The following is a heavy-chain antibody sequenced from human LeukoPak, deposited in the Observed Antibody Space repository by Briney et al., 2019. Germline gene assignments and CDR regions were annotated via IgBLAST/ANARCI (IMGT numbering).Heavy chain of an antibody. Sequence: GRSLRLSCAASGFTFSSYAMHWVRQAPGKGLEWVAVISYDGSNKYYGDSVKGRFTISRDNSKNTLYLQMNSLRGEDTAVYYCAKDHVWGFGYYFDDWGQGTLVTVSS. CDR2: ISYDGSNK. V-gene: IGHV3-30*04. D-gene: IGHD3-16*01. J-gene: IGHJ4*02. CDR1: GFTFSSYA. CDR3: AKDHVWGFGYYFDD.